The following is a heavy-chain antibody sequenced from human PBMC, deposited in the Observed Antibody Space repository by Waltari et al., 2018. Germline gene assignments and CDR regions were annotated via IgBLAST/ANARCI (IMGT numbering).Heavy chain of an antibody. V-gene: IGHV4-38-2*01. J-gene: IGHJ5*02. Sequence: QVQLQESGPGLVKPSETLSLTCAVSGYSISSGYYWGWIRQPPGKGLEWSGRNYHSGSTDYNPSLKSRVTISVDTSKNQFSLKLSSVTAADTAVYYCARPYCSGGSCYGGDNWFDPWGQGTLVTVSS. CDR1: GYSISSGYY. CDR3: ARPYCSGGSCYGGDNWFDP. D-gene: IGHD2-15*01. CDR2: NYHSGST.